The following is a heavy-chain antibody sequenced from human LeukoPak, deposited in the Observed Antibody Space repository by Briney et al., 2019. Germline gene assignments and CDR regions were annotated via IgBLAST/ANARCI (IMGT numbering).Heavy chain of an antibody. CDR2: ISSSGDTM. D-gene: IGHD1-7*01. Sequence: NPGGSLRLSCAASGFSFSDYYMSWIRQAPGKGLEWVSYISSSGDTMSYADSVKGRFTISRDNAKNSLYLQMSSLRAEDAAIYYCARVMGNYALDYWGQGALVTVSS. J-gene: IGHJ4*02. CDR3: ARVMGNYALDY. CDR1: GFSFSDYY. V-gene: IGHV3-11*04.